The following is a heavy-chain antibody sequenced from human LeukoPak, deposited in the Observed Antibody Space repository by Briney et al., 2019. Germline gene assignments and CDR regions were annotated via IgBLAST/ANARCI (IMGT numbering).Heavy chain of an antibody. D-gene: IGHD3-9*01. CDR3: ARDGRYFDWLLYRGSNWFDP. CDR2: ISSRSSYI. J-gene: IGHJ5*02. CDR1: GFTFSSYS. Sequence: GGSLRLSCAASGFTFSSYSMNWVRQAPGKGREGGSSISSRSSYIYYADSVKGRFTISRDNAKNSLYLQMNSLRAEDTAVYYCARDGRYFDWLLYRGSNWFDPWGQGTLVTVSS. V-gene: IGHV3-21*01.